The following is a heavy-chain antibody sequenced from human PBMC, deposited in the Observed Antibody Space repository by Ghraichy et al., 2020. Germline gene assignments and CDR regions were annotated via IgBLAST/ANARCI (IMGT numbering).Heavy chain of an antibody. V-gene: IGHV4-59*01. CDR3: ARLRDSGYEYYYYYMDV. D-gene: IGHD5-12*01. CDR2: INYRGST. Sequence: SETLSLTCTVSGDSISSYYWSWIRQPPGKGLEWIGYINYRGSTKYNPSLKSRVAISVDTSKNQLSLKLSSVTAADTAVYYCARLRDSGYEYYYYYMDVWGKGTTVTVSS. J-gene: IGHJ6*03. CDR1: GDSISSYY.